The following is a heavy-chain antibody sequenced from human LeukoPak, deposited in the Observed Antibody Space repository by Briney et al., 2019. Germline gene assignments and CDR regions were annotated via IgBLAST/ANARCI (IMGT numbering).Heavy chain of an antibody. J-gene: IGHJ5*02. Sequence: GASVKVSCKASGYTFTSYGINWVRQATGQGLEWMRWMNPNSGNTGYAQKFQGRVTMTRNTSISTAYMELSSLRSEDTAVYYCARGGRRDGYNLKYNWFDPWGQGTLVTVSS. D-gene: IGHD5-24*01. CDR1: GYTFTSYG. V-gene: IGHV1-8*01. CDR3: ARGGRRDGYNLKYNWFDP. CDR2: MNPNSGNT.